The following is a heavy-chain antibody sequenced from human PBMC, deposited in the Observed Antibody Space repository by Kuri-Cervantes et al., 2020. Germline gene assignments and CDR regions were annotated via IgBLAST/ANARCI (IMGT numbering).Heavy chain of an antibody. CDR2: IWYDGSNK. D-gene: IGHD6-6*01. CDR3: AKMEYSSSFWY. CDR1: GFTFSSYG. Sequence: LSLTCAASGFTFSSYGMHWVRQAPGKGLEWVAVIWYDGSNKHYADSVKGRFTISRDNSKNTLYLQMNSLRAEDTAVYYCAKMEYSSSFWYWGQGTLVTVSS. V-gene: IGHV3-33*06. J-gene: IGHJ4*02.